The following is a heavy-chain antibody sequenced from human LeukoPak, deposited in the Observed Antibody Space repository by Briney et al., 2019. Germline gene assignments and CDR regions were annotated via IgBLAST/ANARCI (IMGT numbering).Heavy chain of an antibody. CDR3: AREPHRVLVPGPPDF. CDR2: INHTGDT. CDR1: VGLFSGYY. V-gene: IGHV4-34*01. D-gene: IGHD1-14*01. Sequence: SETLSLTCSVSVGLFSGYYWSWIRQSPGKGLEWIGEINHTGDTNYNPSLQSRVSTSIDTSKRQFSLRLISVTAADTAVYYCAREPHRVLVPGPPDFWGQGILVTVSS. J-gene: IGHJ4*02.